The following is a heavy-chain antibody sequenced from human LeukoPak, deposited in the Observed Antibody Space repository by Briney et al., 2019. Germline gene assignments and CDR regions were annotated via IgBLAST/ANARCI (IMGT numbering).Heavy chain of an antibody. CDR3: ARDLSYSRDDAFDL. CDR2: ISYDGSNK. CDR1: GFTFSSYA. V-gene: IGHV3-30-3*01. D-gene: IGHD3-22*01. J-gene: IGHJ3*01. Sequence: GGSLRLSCAASGFTFSSYAMHWVRQAPGKGLEWVAVISYDGSNKYYADSVKGRFTISRDNSKNTLYLQMNSLRAEDTAVYYCARDLSYSRDDAFDLWGQGTVVTVSS.